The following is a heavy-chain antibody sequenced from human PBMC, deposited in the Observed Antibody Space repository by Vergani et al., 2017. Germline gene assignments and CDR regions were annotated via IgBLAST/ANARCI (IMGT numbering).Heavy chain of an antibody. CDR2: ISSDGGST. CDR1: GFTFSTYA. Sequence: EVQLLESGGGLVQPGGSLRLSCAASGFTFSTYAMTWVRQAPGKGLEWVSTISSDGGSTYYADSVKGRFTISRDNSKNTLYLQMNSLRAEDTAVYYCAKVLVPAAIRDDAFDIWGQGTMVTVSS. D-gene: IGHD2-2*02. V-gene: IGHV3-23*01. J-gene: IGHJ3*02. CDR3: AKVLVPAAIRDDAFDI.